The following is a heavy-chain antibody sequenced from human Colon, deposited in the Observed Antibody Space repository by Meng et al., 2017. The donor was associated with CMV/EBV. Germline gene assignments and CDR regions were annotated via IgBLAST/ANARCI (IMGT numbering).Heavy chain of an antibody. Sequence: HVRLVGAGRGVVQPGGPLILSCPASGFTFSAYAMHWVRQAPGKGLEWVTFILNDGNSKYYADSVKGRFTISRDNSKNILYLQINGLRNEDTAVYYCLRDSWTDWGQGTLVTVSS. CDR1: GFTFSAYA. J-gene: IGHJ4*02. V-gene: IGHV3-30*02. CDR3: LRDSWTD. CDR2: ILNDGNSK. D-gene: IGHD3/OR15-3a*01.